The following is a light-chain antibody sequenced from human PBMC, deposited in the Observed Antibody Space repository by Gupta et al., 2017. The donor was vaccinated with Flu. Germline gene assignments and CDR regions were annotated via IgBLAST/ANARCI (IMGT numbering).Light chain of an antibody. V-gene: IGLV1-40*01. CDR2: GNS. CDR1: SSNIGAGYD. Sequence: QSVLTQPPSVSGAPGQRVTIACTGSSSNIGAGYDVHWYQQLPGTAPKRLIYGNSNRPSGVPDRFSGSKSGTTASLDIAGLQAEDEADYYCQSYDSSLSGVVFGGGTKLTVL. CDR3: QSYDSSLSGVV. J-gene: IGLJ2*01.